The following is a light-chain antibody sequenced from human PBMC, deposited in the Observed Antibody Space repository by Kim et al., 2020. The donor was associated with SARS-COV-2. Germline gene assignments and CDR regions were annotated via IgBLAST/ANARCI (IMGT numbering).Light chain of an antibody. CDR3: AAWDDSLSGRV. Sequence: QSVLTQPPSASGTPGQRVTISCSGSSSNIGDNYVYWYQQVPGTAPKLLIYRNNQRPSGVPDRFSGSRSGTSASLAISGLRSEDEADYYCAAWDDSLSGRVFGGGTKLTVL. CDR1: SSNIGDNY. J-gene: IGLJ3*02. CDR2: RNN. V-gene: IGLV1-47*01.